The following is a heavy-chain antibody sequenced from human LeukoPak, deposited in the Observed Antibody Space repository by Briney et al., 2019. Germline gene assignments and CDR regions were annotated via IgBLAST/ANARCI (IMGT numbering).Heavy chain of an antibody. CDR2: IDTDGTIT. CDR1: GFPFSAYW. J-gene: IGHJ4*02. CDR3: ATGNYRDY. Sequence: GGSLRLSCAASGFPFSAYWMYWVRQAPGKGLVWVSRIDTDGTITNYADSVKGRFTISRDNAKNTVYLQMSSLRADDTSVYYCATGNYRDYWGQGTQVTVSS. D-gene: IGHD1-7*01. V-gene: IGHV3-74*01.